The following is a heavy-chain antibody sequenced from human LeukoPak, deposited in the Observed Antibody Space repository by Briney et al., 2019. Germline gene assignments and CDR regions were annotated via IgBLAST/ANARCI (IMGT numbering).Heavy chain of an antibody. J-gene: IGHJ4*02. V-gene: IGHV3-23*01. CDR2: ISGSGGST. CDR3: AKDHPPGWELPGSFDY. CDR1: GFTFSSYS. Sequence: GGSLRLSCAVSGFTFSSYSMNWVRQAPGKGLEWVSAISGSGGSTYYADSVKGRFTISRDNSKNTLYLQMNSLRAEDTAVYYCAKDHPPGWELPGSFDYWGQGTLVTVSS. D-gene: IGHD1-26*01.